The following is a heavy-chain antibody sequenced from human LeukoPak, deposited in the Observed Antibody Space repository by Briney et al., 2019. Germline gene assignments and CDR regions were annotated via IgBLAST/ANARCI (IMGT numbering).Heavy chain of an antibody. CDR1: TVTFSSYA. V-gene: IGHV3-21*04. CDR3: ARGYTNYGYVFDI. D-gene: IGHD4-11*01. J-gene: IGHJ3*02. CDR2: ISSSSSYI. Sequence: GGSLRLSCGSSTVTFSSYAMTWVRQAPGKGLEWVSCISSSSSYIYYADSVKGRFTISRDNARNSLYLQMNNLRVEDTAVYYCARGYTNYGYVFDIWGQGTMVTVSS.